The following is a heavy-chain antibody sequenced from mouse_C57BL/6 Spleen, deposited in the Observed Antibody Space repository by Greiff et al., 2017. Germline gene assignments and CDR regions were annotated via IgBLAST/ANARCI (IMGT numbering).Heavy chain of an antibody. CDR1: GYAFTNYL. Sequence: QVQLKESGAELVRPGTSVKVSCKASGYAFTNYLIEWVKQRPGQGLEWIGVINPGSGGTNYNEKFKGKATLTADKSSSTAYMQLSSLTSEDSAVYFCASPYGSSSEGFAYWGQGTLVTVSA. D-gene: IGHD1-1*01. J-gene: IGHJ3*01. V-gene: IGHV1-54*01. CDR2: INPGSGGT. CDR3: ASPYGSSSEGFAY.